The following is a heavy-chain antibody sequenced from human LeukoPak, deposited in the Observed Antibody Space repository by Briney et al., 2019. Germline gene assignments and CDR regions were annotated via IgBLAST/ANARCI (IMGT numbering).Heavy chain of an antibody. CDR2: ISSSSSTI. V-gene: IGHV3-48*01. CDR3: ARETRRGTNFDY. CDR1: GLTFSDYS. J-gene: IGHJ4*02. Sequence: GGSLRLSCAASGLTFSDYSMTWFRQPPGKGLEWVSFISSSSSTIYYADSVKGRFTISRDNAQNSVYLQMNSLRAEDTAVYCCARETRRGTNFDYWGQGTQVTVSS.